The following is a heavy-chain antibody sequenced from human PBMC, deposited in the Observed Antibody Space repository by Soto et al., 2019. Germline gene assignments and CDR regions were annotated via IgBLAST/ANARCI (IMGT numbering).Heavy chain of an antibody. CDR1: GVTFSSCW. J-gene: IGHJ4*03. Sequence: PGGSLRLSCGASGVTFSSCWMHVFRQAPGKGLVWVSRINSDGSSTSYADSVKGRFTISRDNAKNTLYLQMNSLRAEDTAVYYCARVDDILIGYYQSFFDYWGKGPLGTVFS. CDR3: ARVDDILIGYYQSFFDY. V-gene: IGHV3-74*01. D-gene: IGHD3-9*01. CDR2: INSDGSST.